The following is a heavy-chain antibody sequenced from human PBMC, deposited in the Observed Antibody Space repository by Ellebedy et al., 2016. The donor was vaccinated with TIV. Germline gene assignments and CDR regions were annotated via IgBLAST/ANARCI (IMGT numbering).Heavy chain of an antibody. J-gene: IGHJ4*02. Sequence: MPSETLSLTCTVSGGSISSSSYYWGWIRQPPGKGLEWIGSIYYSGSTYYNPSLKSRVTISVDTSKNQFSLKLSSVTAADTAVYYCARLVPKVVAATRPVYFDYWGQGTLVTVSS. CDR2: IYYSGST. CDR3: ARLVPKVVAATRPVYFDY. CDR1: GGSISSSSYY. V-gene: IGHV4-39*01. D-gene: IGHD2-15*01.